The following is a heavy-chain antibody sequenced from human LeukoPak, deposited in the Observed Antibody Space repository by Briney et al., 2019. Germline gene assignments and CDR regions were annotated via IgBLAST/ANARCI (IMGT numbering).Heavy chain of an antibody. J-gene: IGHJ5*02. CDR3: ANYFYNLAA. D-gene: IGHD2/OR15-2a*01. CDR2: ISYDGSNT. Sequence: PGGSLRLSCVASGFTFRSYGMHWVGQAPGKGLEWVAVISYDGSNTYYADSVKDRFTISRDNSKNTLYLQMNSLRAEDTAVYYCANYFYNLAAWGRGTLVTVSS. V-gene: IGHV3-30*18. CDR1: GFTFRSYG.